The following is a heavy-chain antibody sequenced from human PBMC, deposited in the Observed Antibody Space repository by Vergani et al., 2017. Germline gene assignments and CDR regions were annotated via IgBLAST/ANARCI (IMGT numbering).Heavy chain of an antibody. V-gene: IGHV4-38-2*02. Sequence: QVQLQESGPGLVKPSETLSLTCAVSGYSISSGYYWGWIRQPPGKGLEWIGSIYHSGSTYYNPSLKSRVTISVDTSRNQFSLRLNSVTATDTAVYYCARERVRISRTFDIWGQGTMVTVSS. D-gene: IGHD3-10*01. CDR2: IYHSGST. CDR3: ARERVRISRTFDI. CDR1: GYSISSGYY. J-gene: IGHJ3*02.